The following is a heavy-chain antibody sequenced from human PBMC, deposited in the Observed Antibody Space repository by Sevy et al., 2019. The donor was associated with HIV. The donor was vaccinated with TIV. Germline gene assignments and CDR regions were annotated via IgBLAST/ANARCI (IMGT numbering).Heavy chain of an antibody. CDR1: GFTFSSYE. V-gene: IGHV3-48*03. Sequence: GGCLRLSCAASGFTFSSYEMNWVRQAPGKGLEWVSYISSSGSTIYYADSVKGRFTISRDNAKNSLFLQMNSLRAEDTAVYYCARVQTGTTARFYYYYMDVWGKGTTVTVSS. D-gene: IGHD1-1*01. CDR3: ARVQTGTTARFYYYYMDV. CDR2: ISSSGSTI. J-gene: IGHJ6*03.